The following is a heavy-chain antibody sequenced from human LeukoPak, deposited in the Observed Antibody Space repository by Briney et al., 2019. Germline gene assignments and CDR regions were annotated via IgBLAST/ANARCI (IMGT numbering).Heavy chain of an antibody. V-gene: IGHV1-2*02. Sequence: GASVKVSCMASGYTFTAYYMHWVRQAPGQGLEWMGWINLNSGGTNFAQKFQGRVTMTRDTSISTAYMELSSLRSEDTAVYYCARGPRDTPFDYWGQGTLVTVSS. J-gene: IGHJ4*02. D-gene: IGHD2-15*01. CDR3: ARGPRDTPFDY. CDR1: GYTFTAYY. CDR2: INLNSGGT.